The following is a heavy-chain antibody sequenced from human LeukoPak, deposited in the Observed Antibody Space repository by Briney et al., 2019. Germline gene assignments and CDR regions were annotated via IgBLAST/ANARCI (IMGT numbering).Heavy chain of an antibody. D-gene: IGHD3-22*01. J-gene: IGHJ4*02. Sequence: ASVKVSCKASGYTFTGYYMHWVRQAPGQGLERMGWINPNSGGTNYAQKFQGRVTMTRDTSISTAYMELSRLRSDDTAVYYCARDPGHYDSSGNDYWGQGTLVTVSS. CDR3: ARDPGHYDSSGNDY. V-gene: IGHV1-2*02. CDR1: GYTFTGYY. CDR2: INPNSGGT.